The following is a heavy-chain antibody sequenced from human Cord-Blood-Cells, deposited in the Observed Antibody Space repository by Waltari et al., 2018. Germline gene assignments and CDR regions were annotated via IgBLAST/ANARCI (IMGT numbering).Heavy chain of an antibody. J-gene: IGHJ6*02. CDR2: ISAYNGNT. CDR1: GYTFTSYG. D-gene: IGHD3-10*01. V-gene: IGHV1-18*01. Sequence: QVQLVQSGAEVKKPGASVKVSCKASGYTFTSYGISWVRQAPGQGLEWMGWISAYNGNTNYAQKLQGRVTMTTDTSTSTAYMELRSLRSDDTAVYYGARGYYYGSGSYYNYYYYGMDVWGQGTTVTVSS. CDR3: ARGYYYGSGSYYNYYYYGMDV.